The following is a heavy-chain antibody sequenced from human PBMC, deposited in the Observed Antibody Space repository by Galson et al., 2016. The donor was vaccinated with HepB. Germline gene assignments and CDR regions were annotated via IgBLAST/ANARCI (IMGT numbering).Heavy chain of an antibody. Sequence: SVKVSCKASGGTFNKYAISWVRQAPGQGLEWMGGITNFGTANYAQRFQGRATITADEYTSTVYMELISLRSEDTAVYYCARMRYSTTWYFDYWGQGTLVTVSS. CDR2: ITNFGTA. CDR1: GGTFNKYA. V-gene: IGHV1-69*13. CDR3: ARMRYSTTWYFDY. J-gene: IGHJ4*02. D-gene: IGHD6-13*01.